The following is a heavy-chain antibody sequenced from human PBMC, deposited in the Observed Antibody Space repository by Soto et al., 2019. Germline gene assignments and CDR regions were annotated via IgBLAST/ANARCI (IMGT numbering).Heavy chain of an antibody. CDR1: GYTFTGYY. D-gene: IGHD2-15*01. Sequence: QVQLVQSGAEVKKPGASVKVSCKASGYTFTGYYMHWVRQAPGQGLEWMGWINPNSGGTNYAQKFQGWVTMTRDTSICTAYMELSRLRSDDTAVYYCARGEYCSGSSCYSGYFQHWGQGTLVTVSS. J-gene: IGHJ1*01. V-gene: IGHV1-2*04. CDR3: ARGEYCSGSSCYSGYFQH. CDR2: INPNSGGT.